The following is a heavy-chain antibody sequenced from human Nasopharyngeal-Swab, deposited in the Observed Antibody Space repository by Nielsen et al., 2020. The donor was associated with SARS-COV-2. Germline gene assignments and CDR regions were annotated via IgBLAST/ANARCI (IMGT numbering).Heavy chain of an antibody. CDR3: ANLIFGDAFDI. D-gene: IGHD3-3*01. CDR2: IWYDGSNK. CDR1: GFTFSSYW. Sequence: GESLKISCAASGFTFSSYWMSWVRQAPGKGLEWVAVIWYDGSNKYYADSVKGRFTISRDNSKNTLYLQMNSLRAEDTAVYYCANLIFGDAFDIWGQGTMVTVSS. J-gene: IGHJ3*02. V-gene: IGHV3-33*08.